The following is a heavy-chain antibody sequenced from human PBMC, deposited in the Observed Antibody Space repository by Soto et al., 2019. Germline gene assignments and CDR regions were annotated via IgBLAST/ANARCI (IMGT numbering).Heavy chain of an antibody. V-gene: IGHV1-69*02. J-gene: IGHJ2*01. D-gene: IGHD1-26*01. CDR2: IIPILGIA. Sequence: QVQLVQSGAEVKKPGSSVKVSCKASGGTFSSYTISWVRQAPGQGLEWMGRIIPILGIANYAQKFQGRVTITADKSTSTAYMELSILRSEDTAVYYCARGMGATTMMRYFDLWGRGTLVIVSS. CDR1: GGTFSSYT. CDR3: ARGMGATTMMRYFDL.